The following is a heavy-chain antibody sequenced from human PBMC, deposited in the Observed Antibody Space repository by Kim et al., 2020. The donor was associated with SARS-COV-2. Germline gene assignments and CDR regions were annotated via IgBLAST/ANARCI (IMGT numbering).Heavy chain of an antibody. CDR2: IYYSGST. D-gene: IGHD2-15*01. CDR3: ARVIVVVVAATHYWFDP. V-gene: IGHV4-31*03. CDR1: GGSISSGGYY. J-gene: IGHJ5*02. Sequence: SETLSLTCTVSGGSISSGGYYWSWIRQHPGKGLEWIGYIYYSGSTYYNPSLKSRVTISVDTSKNQFSLKLSSVTAADTAVYYCARVIVVVVAATHYWFDPWGQGTLVTVSS.